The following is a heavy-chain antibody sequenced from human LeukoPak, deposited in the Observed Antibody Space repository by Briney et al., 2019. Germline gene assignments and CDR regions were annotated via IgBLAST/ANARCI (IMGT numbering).Heavy chain of an antibody. V-gene: IGHV3-15*01. CDR3: TTDEYYYGSGSYSYYLDY. Sequence: GGSLRLSCAASGFTFSNAWMSWVRQAPGKGLEWVGRIKSKTDGGTTDYAAPVKGRFTISRDDSKNTLYLQMNSLKTEDTAVYYCTTDEYYYGSGSYSYYLDYWGQGTLVTVSS. D-gene: IGHD3-10*01. J-gene: IGHJ4*02. CDR2: IKSKTDGGTT. CDR1: GFTFSNAW.